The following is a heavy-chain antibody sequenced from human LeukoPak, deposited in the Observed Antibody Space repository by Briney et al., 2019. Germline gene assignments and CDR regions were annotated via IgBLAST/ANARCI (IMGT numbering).Heavy chain of an antibody. D-gene: IGHD2-15*01. Sequence: SETLSLTCTVSGGSISSSSYYWGWLRQPPGKGLEWVGSIYYSGSTYYNPSLKSRVTISVDTSKNQFSLKLSSVTAADTAVYYCASRVVAADSDYMDVWGKGTTVTVSS. CDR2: IYYSGST. CDR1: GGSISSSSYY. CDR3: ASRVVAADSDYMDV. V-gene: IGHV4-39*01. J-gene: IGHJ6*03.